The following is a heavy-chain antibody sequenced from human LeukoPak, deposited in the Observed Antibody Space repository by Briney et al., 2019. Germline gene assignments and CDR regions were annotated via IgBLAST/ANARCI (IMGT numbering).Heavy chain of an antibody. CDR1: GYTFTGYY. V-gene: IGHV1-2*02. D-gene: IGHD2-15*01. Sequence: ASVKVSCKASGYTFTGYYMHWVRQAPGQGLEWMGWINPNSGGTNYAQKFQGRVIMARDTSISTAYMELSRLRSDDTAVYYWARVVVVAAVRDNWFDPWGQGTLVTVSS. J-gene: IGHJ5*02. CDR2: INPNSGGT. CDR3: ARVVVVAAVRDNWFDP.